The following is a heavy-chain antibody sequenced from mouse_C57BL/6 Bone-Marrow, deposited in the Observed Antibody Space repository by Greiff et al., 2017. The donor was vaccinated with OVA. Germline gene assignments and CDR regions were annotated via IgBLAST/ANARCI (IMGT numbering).Heavy chain of an antibody. Sequence: EVKLMESGGGLVQPGGSLSLSCAASGFTFTDYYMSWVRQPPGKALEWLGFIRNKANGYTTEYSASVKGRFTISRDNSQSILYLQMNALRAEDSATYYCASPTVVADYYAMDYWGQGTSVTVSS. CDR3: ASPTVVADYYAMDY. D-gene: IGHD1-1*01. J-gene: IGHJ4*01. V-gene: IGHV7-3*01. CDR1: GFTFTDYY. CDR2: IRNKANGYTT.